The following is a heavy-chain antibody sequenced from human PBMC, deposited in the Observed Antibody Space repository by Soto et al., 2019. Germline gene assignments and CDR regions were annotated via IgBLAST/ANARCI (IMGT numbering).Heavy chain of an antibody. J-gene: IGHJ4*02. CDR1: GFTFSDYY. CDR3: ALSQGSGMARGALVPFDY. D-gene: IGHD6-13*01. Sequence: GGSLRLSCAASGFTFSDYYMSWIRQAPGKGLEWVSYISSSGSTIYYADSVKGRFTISRDNAKNSLYLQMNSLRAEDTAVYYCALSQGSGMARGALVPFDYWGQGTLVTVSS. V-gene: IGHV3-11*01. CDR2: ISSSGSTI.